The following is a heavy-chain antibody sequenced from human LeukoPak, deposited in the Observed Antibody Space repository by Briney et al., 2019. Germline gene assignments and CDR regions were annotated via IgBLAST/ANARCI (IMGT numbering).Heavy chain of an antibody. J-gene: IGHJ4*02. V-gene: IGHV3-48*03. CDR1: GFTFSDYE. Sequence: PGGSLRLSCAASGFTFSDYEINWVRQAPGKGLEWVSCISTSGSTTYYADSVKGRFTISRDNAKNSLFLQMNTLTAEDTAVYYCARGALHVDYWGQGTPVTASS. CDR3: ARGALHVDY. D-gene: IGHD4/OR15-4a*01. CDR2: ISTSGSTT.